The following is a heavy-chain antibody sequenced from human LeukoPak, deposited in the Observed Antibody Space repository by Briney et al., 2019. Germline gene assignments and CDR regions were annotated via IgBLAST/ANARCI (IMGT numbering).Heavy chain of an antibody. D-gene: IGHD3-16*01. Sequence: GGSLRLSCTVSGFTVSSNSMSWVRQAPGKGLEWVSFIYSDNTHYSDSVKGRFTISRDNSKNTLYLQMNSLRAEDTAVYYCARRAGAYPHPYDYWGQGTLVTVSS. CDR1: GFTVSSNS. CDR2: IYSDNT. CDR3: ARRAGAYPHPYDY. J-gene: IGHJ4*02. V-gene: IGHV3-53*01.